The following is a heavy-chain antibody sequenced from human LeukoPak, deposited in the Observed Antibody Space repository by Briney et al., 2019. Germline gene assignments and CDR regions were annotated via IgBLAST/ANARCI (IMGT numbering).Heavy chain of an antibody. J-gene: IGHJ4*02. CDR3: ARSVSLYSYFDY. CDR2: IYYSGST. V-gene: IGHV4-59*01. Sequence: SETLSLTCTVSGGSIRPYYWNWIRQPPGKGLEWIGYIYYSGSTSYNPSLKSRVTISVDTSKNQFSLKLSSVTAADTAVYYCARSVSLYSYFDYWGQGTLVTVSS. CDR1: GGSIRPYY. D-gene: IGHD3-16*01.